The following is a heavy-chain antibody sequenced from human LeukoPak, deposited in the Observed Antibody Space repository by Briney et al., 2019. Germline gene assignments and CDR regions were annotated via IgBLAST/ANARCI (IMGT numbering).Heavy chain of an antibody. CDR3: ARTSQQAGLVYDP. Sequence: PSETLSLTCTVSGGSISSGGSIGSFYWSWIRQPAGKGLEWIGRIDAGGSTNYNPSLRGRVTISVDTSKNQFSLRLISVTAADTAVYYCARTSQQAGLVYDPWGQGTLVTVSS. CDR2: IDAGGST. CDR1: GGSISSGGSIGSFY. J-gene: IGHJ5*02. D-gene: IGHD6-13*01. V-gene: IGHV4-61*02.